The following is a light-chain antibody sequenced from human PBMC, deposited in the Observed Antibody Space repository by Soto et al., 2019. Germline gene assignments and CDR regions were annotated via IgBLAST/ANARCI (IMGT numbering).Light chain of an antibody. CDR3: QSYDSSLSGYV. J-gene: IGLJ3*02. CDR2: GNN. V-gene: IGLV1-40*01. Sequence: QSVLTQPPSVSGAPGQRVTISCTGSSSNIGAGFHVHWYQQLPGTAPKLLIYGNNNRPSGVPDRFSGSRSGTSASLAITGLQAEDEADYYCQSYDSSLSGYVFGGGTKVTVL. CDR1: SSNIGAGFH.